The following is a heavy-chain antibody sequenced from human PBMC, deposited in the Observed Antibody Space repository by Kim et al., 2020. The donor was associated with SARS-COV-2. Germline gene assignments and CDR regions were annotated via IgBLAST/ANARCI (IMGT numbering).Heavy chain of an antibody. V-gene: IGHV4-59*13. CDR2: IYYSGST. CDR1: GGSISSYY. CDR3: ARAGIHFDI. D-gene: IGHD2-2*02. Sequence: SETLCLTCTVSGGSISSYYWSWIRQPPGKGLEWIGYIYYSGSTNYNPSLKSRVTISVDTSKKQFSLRLSSVTAADTAVYYCARAGIHFDIWGQGTMVTVSS. J-gene: IGHJ3*02.